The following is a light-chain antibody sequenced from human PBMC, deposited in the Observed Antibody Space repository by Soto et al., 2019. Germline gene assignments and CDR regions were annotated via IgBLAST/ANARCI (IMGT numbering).Light chain of an antibody. Sequence: DIQMTQSPSSLSASVGDRVTLTCRASQSISSYLNWYQQKPGKAPKLLIYAASSLQSGVPSRFSGSGSGTDFTLTISSLQPEDFATYYCQQSYSTPGTFGQGTKVDI. CDR2: AAS. J-gene: IGKJ1*01. V-gene: IGKV1-39*01. CDR1: QSISSY. CDR3: QQSYSTPGT.